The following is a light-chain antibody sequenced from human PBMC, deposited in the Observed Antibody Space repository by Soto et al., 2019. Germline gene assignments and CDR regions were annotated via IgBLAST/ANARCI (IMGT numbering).Light chain of an antibody. Sequence: EIVMTQSPATLSVFPGDRATLSCRASQSVGVNVAWFQQRPGQAPRLLIYAASARVVGIPARFRGGGSGTEFTLTISSLQSEYFALYYCQQYNNWPPDTFGQGTKLEIK. J-gene: IGKJ2*01. CDR2: AAS. V-gene: IGKV3-15*01. CDR1: QSVGVN. CDR3: QQYNNWPPDT.